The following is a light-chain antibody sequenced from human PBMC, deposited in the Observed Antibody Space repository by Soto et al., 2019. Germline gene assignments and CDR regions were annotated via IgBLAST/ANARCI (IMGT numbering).Light chain of an antibody. CDR3: SSYTSSSTLV. J-gene: IGLJ2*01. Sequence: QSALTQPASVSGSPGQSITISCTGTSSDVGGYNYVSWYQQLPGKAPKLMIYDVSNRPSGVSNRFSGSKSGNTDSLTISGLQAEDEADYYCSSYTSSSTLVFGGGTKLTVL. V-gene: IGLV2-14*01. CDR2: DVS. CDR1: SSDVGGYNY.